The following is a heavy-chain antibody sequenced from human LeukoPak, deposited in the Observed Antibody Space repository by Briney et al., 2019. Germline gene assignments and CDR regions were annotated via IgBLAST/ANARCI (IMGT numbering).Heavy chain of an antibody. CDR3: ARGDDYSNYQYYYYMDV. J-gene: IGHJ6*03. Sequence: SETLSLTCAVYGGSFSAYYWSCIRQPPGKGMEWIGEINHSGSTNYNPSLKSRVTISVDTSKNQFPLKLSPVTAADTAVYYCARGDDYSNYQYYYYMDVWGKGTTVTVSS. D-gene: IGHD4-11*01. V-gene: IGHV4-34*01. CDR1: GGSFSAYY. CDR2: INHSGST.